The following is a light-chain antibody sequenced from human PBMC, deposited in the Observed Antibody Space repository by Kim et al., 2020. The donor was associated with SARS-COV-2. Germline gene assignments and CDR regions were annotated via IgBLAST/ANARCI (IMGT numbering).Light chain of an antibody. CDR2: TAS. J-gene: IGKJ1*01. CDR1: QSVSAW. CDR3: LQYNAYSPWT. Sequence: ASVGDRVTITCRASQSVSAWLAWYQPQPGKAPNLLIYTASSLESGVPSRFSASGSGTEFTLTISSLQPDDFATYYCLQYNAYSPWTFGQGTKLEI. V-gene: IGKV1-5*03.